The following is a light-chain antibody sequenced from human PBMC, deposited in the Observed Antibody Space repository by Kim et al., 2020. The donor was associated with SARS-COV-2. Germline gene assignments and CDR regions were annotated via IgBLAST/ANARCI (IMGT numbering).Light chain of an antibody. J-gene: IGLJ2*01. V-gene: IGLV7-46*01. Sequence: QAVVTQEPSLTVSPGGTVTLTCGSSTGAVTSGHYPYWFQQKPGQAPRTLIYDTNYKHSWTPARFSGSLLGGKAALTLSGAQPEDEAEYYCLLTYTATLVYAEGTQLTVL. CDR1: TGAVTSGHY. CDR2: DTN. CDR3: LLTYTATLV.